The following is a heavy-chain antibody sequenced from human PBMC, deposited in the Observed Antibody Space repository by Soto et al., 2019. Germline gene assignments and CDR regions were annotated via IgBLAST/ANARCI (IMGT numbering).Heavy chain of an antibody. CDR1: GFPFSLFG. J-gene: IGHJ4*02. V-gene: IGHV3-33*01. D-gene: IGHD3-10*01. Sequence: QVQLVESGGGVVQPGTSLRLSCIASGFPFSLFGFHWVRQAPGKGLQWVAFIWTDGGTKYYADSVEGRFTISRDNSKSQLYLQMNSLTAEYTAVSYCARDLSGDAYIQHFDYWGQGTLFTVSS. CDR3: ARDLSGDAYIQHFDY. CDR2: IWTDGGTK.